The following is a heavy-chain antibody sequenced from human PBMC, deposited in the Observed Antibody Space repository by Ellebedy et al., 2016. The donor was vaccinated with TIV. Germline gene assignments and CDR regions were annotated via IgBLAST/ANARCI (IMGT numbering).Heavy chain of an antibody. D-gene: IGHD5-12*01. CDR3: ARAKVATHAFDI. Sequence: GESLKISCAASGFTLSTYDIHWVRQTPGKGLVWVSHTNSDGSTTSYADSVRGRFTISRDNAKNTLYLQMNSLRAEDTAVYYCARAKVATHAFDIWGQGTMVTVSS. J-gene: IGHJ3*02. CDR1: GFTLSTYD. CDR2: TNSDGSTT. V-gene: IGHV3-74*01.